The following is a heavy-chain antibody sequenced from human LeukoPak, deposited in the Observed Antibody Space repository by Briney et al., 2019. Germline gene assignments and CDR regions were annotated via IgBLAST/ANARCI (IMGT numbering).Heavy chain of an antibody. CDR1: GDSFSSNSAA. V-gene: IGHV6-1*01. J-gene: IGHJ4*02. CDR2: TYYRSKWYN. Sequence: SQTLSLTCAISGDSFSSNSAAWHWIRQSPSRGLEWLGRTYYRSKWYNDYAVSVESRITINPDTSKNQFSLQLNSVTPEDTAVYYCARINYDILTGYYRGSDYWGQGTLVTVSS. D-gene: IGHD3-9*01. CDR3: ARINYDILTGYYRGSDY.